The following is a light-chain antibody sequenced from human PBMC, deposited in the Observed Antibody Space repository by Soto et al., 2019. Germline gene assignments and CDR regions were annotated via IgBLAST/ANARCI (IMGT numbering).Light chain of an antibody. J-gene: IGLJ2*01. V-gene: IGLV1-40*01. Sequence: QSVLTQPPSVSGAPGQRVTISCTGNSSNIGAGYDVHWYQQLPGTAPKLLIYGNSNRPSGVPDRFSGSKSGTSASLAITGLQAEDEADYYCQSYDRSLSRLVFGGGTKLTVL. CDR3: QSYDRSLSRLV. CDR2: GNS. CDR1: SSNIGAGYD.